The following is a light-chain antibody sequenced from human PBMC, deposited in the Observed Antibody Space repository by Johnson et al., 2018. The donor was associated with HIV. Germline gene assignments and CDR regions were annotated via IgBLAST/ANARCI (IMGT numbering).Light chain of an antibody. Sequence: QSVLTQSPSVSAAPGQKVTISCSGSSSNIGNNYISWYQQFPGTAPKLLIYENNKRPSGIPDRFSGSKSGTSATLDITGLQTGDEADYYCGTWDNSLNAYVFGTGTKVTVL. J-gene: IGLJ1*01. V-gene: IGLV1-51*02. CDR2: ENN. CDR3: GTWDNSLNAYV. CDR1: SSNIGNNY.